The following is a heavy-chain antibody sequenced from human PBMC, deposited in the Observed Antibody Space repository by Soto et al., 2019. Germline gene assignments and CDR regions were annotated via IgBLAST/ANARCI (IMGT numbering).Heavy chain of an antibody. D-gene: IGHD6-6*01. J-gene: IGHJ4*02. V-gene: IGHV3-9*01. CDR1: GITFDDFA. CDR3: ALGSSSSFYGLNY. Sequence: EVQLVESGGGLVQPGRSLRLSCAASGITFDDFAMHWVRQAPGKGLEWVSGVNWDGDFLDYADSVKGRLTISRDKAKNSLYLQMSSLRREDTAFYFCALGSSSSFYGLNYWGQGTLVTVSS. CDR2: VNWDGDFL.